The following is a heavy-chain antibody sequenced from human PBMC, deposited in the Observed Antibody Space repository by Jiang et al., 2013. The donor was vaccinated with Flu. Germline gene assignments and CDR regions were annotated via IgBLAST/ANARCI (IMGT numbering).Heavy chain of an antibody. CDR1: GFSLSTSGMR. CDR3: ATGRYNYGYILDY. CDR2: IDWDDDK. J-gene: IGHJ4*02. D-gene: IGHD5-18*01. Sequence: KPTQTLTLTCTFSGFSLSTSGMRVNWIRQPPGKALEWLARIDWDDDKFYSTSLKTRLTISKDTSKNQVVLTMTNMDPVDTATYYCATGRYNYGYILDYWGQGTLVTVSS. V-gene: IGHV2-70*04.